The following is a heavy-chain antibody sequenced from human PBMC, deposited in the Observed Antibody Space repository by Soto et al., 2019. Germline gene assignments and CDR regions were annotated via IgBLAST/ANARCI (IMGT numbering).Heavy chain of an antibody. CDR3: ARQVPSKNIVVVPAAMDV. J-gene: IGHJ6*02. V-gene: IGHV5-51*01. CDR2: IYPGDSDT. CDR1: GYSFTSYW. Sequence: GESLKVSCKGSGYSFTSYWIGWVRQMPWKGLEWMGIIYPGDSDTRYSPSFQGQVTISADKSISTAYLQWSSLKASDTAMYYCARQVPSKNIVVVPAAMDVWGQGTTVTVSS. D-gene: IGHD2-2*01.